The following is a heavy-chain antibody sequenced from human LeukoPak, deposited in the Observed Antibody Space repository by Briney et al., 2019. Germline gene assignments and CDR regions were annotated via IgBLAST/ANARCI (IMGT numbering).Heavy chain of an antibody. CDR2: ISSASDNYI. J-gene: IGHJ4*02. D-gene: IGHD2-15*01. CDR1: GFAFSTYN. Sequence: GGSLRLSCAASGFAFSTYNMNWVRQAPGKGLEWVSIISSASDNYIYYADSVKGRFTISRDNAKNTLYLQMNSLRAEDTAVYYCAKDVDIVVVVAATLPDYWGQGTLVTVSS. V-gene: IGHV3-21*01. CDR3: AKDVDIVVVVAATLPDY.